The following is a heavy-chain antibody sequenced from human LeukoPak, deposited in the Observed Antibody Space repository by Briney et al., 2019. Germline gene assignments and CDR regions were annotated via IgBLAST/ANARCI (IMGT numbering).Heavy chain of an antibody. V-gene: IGHV3-30-3*01. CDR3: ARVVGSRANYFDY. J-gene: IGHJ4*02. CDR1: GFTFSSYS. Sequence: GGSLRLSCAASGFTFSSYSMHWVRQAPGKGLEWVGFVSNDGNNEYTESLKGRFIISRDNSKNTLYLQMNSLRPEDMAVYYCARVVGSRANYFDYWGQGTLVTVSS. CDR2: VSNDGNNE. D-gene: IGHD2-15*01.